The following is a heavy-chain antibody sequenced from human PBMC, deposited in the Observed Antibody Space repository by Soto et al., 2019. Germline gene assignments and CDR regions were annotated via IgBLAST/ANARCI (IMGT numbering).Heavy chain of an antibody. V-gene: IGHV3-48*02. CDR2: IRHYDNAI. CDR3: AKDKGELYFDF. CDR1: ALNFVTPI. D-gene: IGHD1-7*01. J-gene: IGHJ4*02. Sequence: EVLLVESGGGLVKPGGPLRPSAPASALNFVTPIRNWVAQPQGGGLEWISHIRHYDNAIYYADSVKGRFTISRDNARNSLFLQMHSLRDEDTALYYCAKDKGELYFDFWGQGTLVTVSS.